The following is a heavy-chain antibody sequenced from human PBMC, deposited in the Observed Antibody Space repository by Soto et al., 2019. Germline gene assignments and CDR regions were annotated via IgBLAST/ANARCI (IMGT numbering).Heavy chain of an antibody. CDR1: GGSVSSESYY. J-gene: IGHJ5*02. V-gene: IGHV4-61*01. CDR2: VENSGST. CDR3: ARERGDSHWIDP. D-gene: IGHD2-21*01. Sequence: SETLSLTCSVSGGSVSSESYYWSWIRQTPGKGLEWIGNVENSGSTKYNTSLKSRVTISVDTSKNQFSLKLSSVTGADTAVYYCARERGDSHWIDPWGQGTLVTVSS.